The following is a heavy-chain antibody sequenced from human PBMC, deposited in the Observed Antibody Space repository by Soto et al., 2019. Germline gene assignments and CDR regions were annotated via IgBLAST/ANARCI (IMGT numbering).Heavy chain of an antibody. V-gene: IGHV4-59*01. D-gene: IGHD6-19*01. Sequence: QVQLQESGPGLVKPSETLSLTCTVSGGSISSYYWSWIRQPPGKGLEWIGYIYYSGSTNYSPCLKSRVTMSVDTSTNQFSLKLSSVTAADTAVYYWARERGGYSSEIDYWGQGTLVTVSS. CDR2: IYYSGST. J-gene: IGHJ4*02. CDR3: ARERGGYSSEIDY. CDR1: GGSISSYY.